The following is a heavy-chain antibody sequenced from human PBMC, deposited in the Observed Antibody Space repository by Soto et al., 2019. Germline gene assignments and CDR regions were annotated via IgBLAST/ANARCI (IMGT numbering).Heavy chain of an antibody. J-gene: IGHJ3*01. CDR2: IYPDDSDA. CDR1: GYSFANYW. D-gene: IGHD3-10*01. V-gene: IGHV5-51*01. CDR3: ASHSHRASHYGAFDL. Sequence: ESLKISCKGSGYSFANYWIGWVRQVPGKGLEWMGIIYPDDSDARYSPSFQGQVTISADKSITTSYLQWSSLKASDTATYYCASHSHRASHYGAFDLWGQGTMVLVSS.